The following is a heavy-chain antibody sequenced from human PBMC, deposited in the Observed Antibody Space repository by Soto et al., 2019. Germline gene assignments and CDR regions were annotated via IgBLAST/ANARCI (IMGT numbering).Heavy chain of an antibody. J-gene: IGHJ3*02. CDR1: GYTFTSYG. Sequence: QVQLVQSGAEVKKPGASVKVSCKASGYTFTSYGISWVRQAPGQGLEWMGWISAYNGNTNYAQKLQGRVIMTTDTSTSTAYMELRSLRSDDTAVYYCARDERWLELRSGRAFDIWGQGTMVTVSS. CDR2: ISAYNGNT. D-gene: IGHD1-7*01. CDR3: ARDERWLELRSGRAFDI. V-gene: IGHV1-18*01.